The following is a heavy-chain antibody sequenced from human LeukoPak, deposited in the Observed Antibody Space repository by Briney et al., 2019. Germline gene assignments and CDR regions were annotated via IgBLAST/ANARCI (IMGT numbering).Heavy chain of an antibody. CDR2: TYSGGST. J-gene: IGHJ3*02. V-gene: IGHV3-66*01. CDR3: ARGELVGATRAFDI. Sequence: GGSLRLSCTASGFTFSSYAMSWVRQAPGKGLECVSVTYSGGSTYYADSVKGRFTISRDNSKNTLYLQMNSLRVEDTAVYYCARGELVGATRAFDIWGQGTMVTVSS. CDR1: GFTFSSYA. D-gene: IGHD1-26*01.